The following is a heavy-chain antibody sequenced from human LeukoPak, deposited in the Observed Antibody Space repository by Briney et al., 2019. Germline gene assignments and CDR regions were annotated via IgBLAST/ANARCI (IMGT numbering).Heavy chain of an antibody. J-gene: IGHJ4*02. D-gene: IGHD3-16*01. CDR3: ARGYSLGYYFDY. V-gene: IGHV3-48*02. CDR1: GFTFSSYS. CDR2: ISSSSSTI. Sequence: GGSLRLSCAASGFTFSSYSMNWVRQAPGKGLEWVSYISSSSSTIYYADSVKGRFTISRDNAKNSLYLQMNSLRDEDTAVYYCARGYSLGYYFDYWGQGTLLTVFS.